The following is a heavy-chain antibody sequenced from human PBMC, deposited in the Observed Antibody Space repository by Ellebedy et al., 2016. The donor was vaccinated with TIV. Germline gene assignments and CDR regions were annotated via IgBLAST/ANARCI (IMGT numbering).Heavy chain of an antibody. CDR1: GFTFSSYW. J-gene: IGHJ6*02. CDR2: INSDGSST. CDR3: AKLDYYYYYGMDG. Sequence: GESLKISXAASGFTFSSYWMHWVRQAPGKGLVWVSRINSDGSSTSYADSVKGRFTISRDNAKNTLYLQMNSLRAEDTAVYYCAKLDYYYYYGMDGWGQGTTVTVSS. D-gene: IGHD5-24*01. V-gene: IGHV3-74*01.